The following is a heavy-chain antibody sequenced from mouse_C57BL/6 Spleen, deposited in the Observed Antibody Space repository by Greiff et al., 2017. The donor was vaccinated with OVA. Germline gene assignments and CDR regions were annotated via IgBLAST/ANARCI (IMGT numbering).Heavy chain of an antibody. CDR3: AREETTVVDWYFDV. D-gene: IGHD1-1*01. CDR2: ISYDGSN. Sequence: VQLVESGPGLVKPSQSLSLTCSVTGYSITSGYYWNWIRQFPGNKLEWMGYISYDGSNNYNPSLKNRISITRDTSKNQFFLKLNSVTTEDTATYYCAREETTVVDWYFDVWGTGTTVTVSS. J-gene: IGHJ1*03. V-gene: IGHV3-6*01. CDR1: GYSITSGYY.